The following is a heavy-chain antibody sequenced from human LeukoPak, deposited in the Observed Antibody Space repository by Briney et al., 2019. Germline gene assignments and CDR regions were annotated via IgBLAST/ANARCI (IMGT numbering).Heavy chain of an antibody. D-gene: IGHD2-21*02. CDR3: AREGTFGDYRASGDH. CDR1: GFTFSTYW. J-gene: IGHJ4*02. V-gene: IGHV3-7*03. Sequence: GGSLRLSCEASGFTFSTYWMKWVRQAPGKGLEWVANIKQDGSQKYYVDSVKGRFIVSRDNAKNSLYLQMNSVRAEDTAVYYCAREGTFGDYRASGDHWGQGALVTVSS. CDR2: IKQDGSQK.